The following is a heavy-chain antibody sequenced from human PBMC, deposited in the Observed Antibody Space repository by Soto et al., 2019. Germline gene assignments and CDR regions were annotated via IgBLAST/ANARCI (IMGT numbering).Heavy chain of an antibody. CDR2: IWYDGSNK. Sequence: GGSLRLSCAAAGFTFSSYGMHCVRQARGKVLEWVAVIWYDGSNKYYADSVKGRFTISRDNSKNTLYLQMNSLRAEDTAVYYYERVPFEAIAARLYCFDYWGQGTLVTVSS. V-gene: IGHV3-33*01. D-gene: IGHD6-6*01. J-gene: IGHJ4*02. CDR3: ERVPFEAIAARLYCFDY. CDR1: GFTFSSYG.